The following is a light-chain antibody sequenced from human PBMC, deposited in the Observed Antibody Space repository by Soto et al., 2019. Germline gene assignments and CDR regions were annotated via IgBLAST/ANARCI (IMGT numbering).Light chain of an antibody. CDR1: KLGDKY. J-gene: IGLJ1*01. Sequence: SYELTQPPSVSVSPGQTASITCSGDKLGDKYASWYQQKPGQSPVLVIYQDTQRPSGIPERFSGSNSGNTATLTISGTQAMDEADYYCQAWDSITAGVFGTGTKLTVL. CDR3: QAWDSITAGV. CDR2: QDT. V-gene: IGLV3-1*01.